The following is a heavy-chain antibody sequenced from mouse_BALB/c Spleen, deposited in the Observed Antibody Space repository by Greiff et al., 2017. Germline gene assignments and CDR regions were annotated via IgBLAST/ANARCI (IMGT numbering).Heavy chain of an antibody. CDR1: GFTFSSFG. V-gene: IGHV5-17*02. J-gene: IGHJ3*01. Sequence: DVMLVESGGGLVQPGGSRKLSCAASGFTFSSFGMHWVRQAPEKGLEWVAYISSGSSTIYYADTVKGRFTISRDNPKNTLFLQMTSLRSEDTAMYYCARDDYDGAWFAYWGQGTLVTVSA. CDR3: ARDDYDGAWFAY. CDR2: ISSGSSTI. D-gene: IGHD2-4*01.